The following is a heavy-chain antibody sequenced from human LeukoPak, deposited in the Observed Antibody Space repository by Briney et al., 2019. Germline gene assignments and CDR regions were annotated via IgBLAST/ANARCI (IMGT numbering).Heavy chain of an antibody. Sequence: GGSPRLSCAASGFTFSSSAMSWVRQAPGKGLEWVSAISNNGGYTYYADSVQGRFTISRDNSKSTLCLQMNSLRAEDTAVYYCAKQLGYCSDGSCYFPYWGQGTLVTVSS. V-gene: IGHV3-23*01. D-gene: IGHD2-15*01. CDR1: GFTFSSSA. J-gene: IGHJ4*02. CDR3: AKQLGYCSDGSCYFPY. CDR2: ISNNGGYT.